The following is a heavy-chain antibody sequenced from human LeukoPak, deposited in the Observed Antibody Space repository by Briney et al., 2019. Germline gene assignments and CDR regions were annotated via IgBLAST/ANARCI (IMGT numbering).Heavy chain of an antibody. D-gene: IGHD3-16*02. CDR3: ARNYDYVWGSYRPPDY. J-gene: IGHJ4*02. CDR1: GFTFSSYS. Sequence: GGSLRLSCAASGFTFSSYSMNWVRQAPGKGLEWVSYISSSSSTIYYADSVKGRFTISRDNAKNSLYLQMNSPRAEDTAVYYCARNYDYVWGSYRPPDYWGQGTLVTVSS. V-gene: IGHV3-48*04. CDR2: ISSSSSTI.